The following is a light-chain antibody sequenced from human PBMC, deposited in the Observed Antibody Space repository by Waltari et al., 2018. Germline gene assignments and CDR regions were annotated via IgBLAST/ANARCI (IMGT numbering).Light chain of an antibody. V-gene: IGLV2-11*01. Sequence: QSALTQPRSVSGSPGQSVTISCTGTSSDVGGSNYVSWYQQHPGQVPSLMIYPVTKRATVGPERYAGSKSRNTASLAISGLQSDDEADYCCCPDAGGSSFVIFGGGIKLTVL. CDR1: SSDVGGSNY. CDR2: PVT. J-gene: IGLJ2*01. CDR3: CPDAGGSSFVI.